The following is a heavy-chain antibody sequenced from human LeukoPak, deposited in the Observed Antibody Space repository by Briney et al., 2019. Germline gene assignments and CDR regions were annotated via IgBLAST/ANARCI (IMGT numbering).Heavy chain of an antibody. CDR3: ATSRNGHNWSYFDY. D-gene: IGHD5-24*01. CDR1: GFSFSIYW. CDR2: IQEDGSEK. Sequence: GGSLRLSCAASGFSFSIYWVSWVRQAPGKGLEWVANIQEDGSEKYYVDSVKGRFTISRDNAKNSLYLQMNSLRAEDTAVYYCATSRNGHNWSYFDYWGQGTLVTVSS. V-gene: IGHV3-7*01. J-gene: IGHJ4*02.